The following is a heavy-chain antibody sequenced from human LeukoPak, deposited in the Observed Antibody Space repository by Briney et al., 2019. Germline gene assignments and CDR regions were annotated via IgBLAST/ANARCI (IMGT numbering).Heavy chain of an antibody. D-gene: IGHD3-10*02. CDR3: AKDTYGLARVTMVGGDY. J-gene: IGHJ4*02. CDR2: IYYSGST. Sequence: SETLSLTCTVSGGSISSYYWSWIRQPPGKGLEWIGYIYYSGSTNYNPSLKSRVTISVDTSKNQFSLKLSSVTAEDTAVYYCAKDTYGLARVTMVGGDYWGQGTLVTVSS. CDR1: GGSISSYY. V-gene: IGHV4-59*01.